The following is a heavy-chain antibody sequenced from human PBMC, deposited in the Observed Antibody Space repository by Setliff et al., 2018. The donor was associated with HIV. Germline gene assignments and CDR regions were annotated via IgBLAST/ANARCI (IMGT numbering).Heavy chain of an antibody. CDR3: GTVRIAVPDDFDF. CDR2: IYDSGST. J-gene: IGHJ4*02. D-gene: IGHD6-19*01. CDR1: GGSISGFY. Sequence: SETLSLTCTVSGGSISGFYWNWIRQSAGKGLQWIGRIYDSGSTTYNPSLKSRVTMSIDTSKNQFSLKLRSVTAADTAVYYCGTVRIAVPDDFDFWGQGTLVTVSS. V-gene: IGHV4-4*07.